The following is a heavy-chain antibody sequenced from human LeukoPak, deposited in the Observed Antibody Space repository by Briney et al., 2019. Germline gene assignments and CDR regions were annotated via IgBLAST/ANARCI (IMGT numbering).Heavy chain of an antibody. Sequence: GGSLRLSCAASGFTFSSYEMNWVRQAPGKGLEWVSYISSSGSTIDYADSVKGRFTNSRDNARNSLYLQMNSLRAEDTAAYYCARVYFGSGGILDYWGQGTLVTVSS. CDR2: ISSSGSTI. D-gene: IGHD3-10*01. J-gene: IGHJ4*02. CDR3: ARVYFGSGGILDY. V-gene: IGHV3-48*03. CDR1: GFTFSSYE.